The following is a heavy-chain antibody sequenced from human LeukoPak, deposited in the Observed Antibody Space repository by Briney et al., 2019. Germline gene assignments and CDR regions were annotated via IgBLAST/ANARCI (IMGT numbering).Heavy chain of an antibody. CDR3: ARGEGYCSSTSCYFDY. D-gene: IGHD2-2*01. CDR1: GFTFDDYG. CDR2: INWNGGST. V-gene: IGHV3-20*04. Sequence: GGSLRLPCAASGFTFDDYGMSWVRQAPGKGLEWVSGINWNGGSTGYADSVKGRFTISRDNAKNSLYLQMNSLRAEDTALYYCARGEGYCSSTSCYFDYWGQGTLVTVSS. J-gene: IGHJ4*02.